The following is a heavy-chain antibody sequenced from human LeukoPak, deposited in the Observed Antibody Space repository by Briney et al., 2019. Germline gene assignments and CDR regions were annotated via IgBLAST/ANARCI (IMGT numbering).Heavy chain of an antibody. J-gene: IGHJ4*02. CDR3: ARGSSRSGAVYDY. Sequence: GGSLRLSCTGSGFTFSSHWMSWVRQAPGKGVEWVAHIKQDGSDIYYVDSVKGRFTISRDNAKNSLYLQMNSLRAEDTAVYFCARGSSRSGAVYDYWGQGTLVTVSS. D-gene: IGHD6-25*01. CDR2: IKQDGSDI. V-gene: IGHV3-7*01. CDR1: GFTFSSHW.